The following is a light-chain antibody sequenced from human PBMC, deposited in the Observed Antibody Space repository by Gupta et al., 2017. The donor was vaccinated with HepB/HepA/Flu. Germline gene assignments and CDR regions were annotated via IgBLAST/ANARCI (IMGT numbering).Light chain of an antibody. CDR3: QHSNNWPPLT. J-gene: IGKJ4*01. CDR1: QSISSN. V-gene: IGKV3-15*01. Sequence: IVMTQSPATLSVSPGERVTLSCRASQSISSNLAWYQQKPGQAPRLLIYAASTRATGIPARFSGSGYGTEFTLTISSRQSEDSAVYYCQHSNNWPPLTFGGGTKVEIK. CDR2: AAS.